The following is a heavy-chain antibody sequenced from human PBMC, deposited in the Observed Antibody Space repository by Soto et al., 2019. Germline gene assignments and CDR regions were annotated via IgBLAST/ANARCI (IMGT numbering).Heavy chain of an antibody. CDR3: VRGDPYYGMDV. Sequence: QVQLVESGGGVVQPGRSLRLSCVASGFSSSNYFMQWVRQAPGKGQEWVAAISYDGSNKHYLDAVKGRFTISRDNSKNTLYLQMNSLRGEDTAVYSCVRGDPYYGMDVWGQGTTVTVSS. CDR1: GFSSSNYF. V-gene: IGHV3-30*03. J-gene: IGHJ6*02. CDR2: ISYDGSNK. D-gene: IGHD2-21*02.